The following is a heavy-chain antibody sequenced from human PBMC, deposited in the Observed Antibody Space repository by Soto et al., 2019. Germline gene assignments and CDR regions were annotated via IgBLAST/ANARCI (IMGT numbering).Heavy chain of an antibody. V-gene: IGHV3-33*01. D-gene: IGHD3-10*01. Sequence: QVQLVESGGGVVQPGRSLRLSCAASGFTFSTYGMHWVRQAPGKGLEWVAVIWYDGSNKYYADSVKGRFTISRDNSKNTLYLQMNSLRAEDTAVYYCARVGFAELSWLDSWGQGILVTVSS. CDR1: GFTFSTYG. CDR3: ARVGFAELSWLDS. J-gene: IGHJ5*01. CDR2: IWYDGSNK.